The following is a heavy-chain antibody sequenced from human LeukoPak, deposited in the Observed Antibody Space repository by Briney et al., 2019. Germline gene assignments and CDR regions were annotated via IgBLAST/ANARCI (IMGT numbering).Heavy chain of an antibody. Sequence: SETLSLTCTVSGGSITSGGYYWGWIRQPPGKGLEWIGYIYCSGSTYYNPSLKSRVTISVDRSKSQFSLKLSSVTAADTAVYYCARDGTRGALRPFDIWGQGTMVTVSS. D-gene: IGHD2-2*01. V-gene: IGHV4-30-2*01. CDR2: IYCSGST. CDR1: GGSITSGGYY. J-gene: IGHJ3*02. CDR3: ARDGTRGALRPFDI.